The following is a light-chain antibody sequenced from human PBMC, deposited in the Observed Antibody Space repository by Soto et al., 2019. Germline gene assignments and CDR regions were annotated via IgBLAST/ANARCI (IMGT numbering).Light chain of an antibody. V-gene: IGLV2-23*01. Sequence: QSALTQPASVSGSPGQSITISCTGTSNDIGGYNLVSWYQQHPGKAPKLIIYEANKRPSGVSDRFSGSRSGTTASLTISALQAEDEADYYCVSWDKSLSAGVFGGGTKLTVL. CDR2: EAN. CDR3: VSWDKSLSAGV. CDR1: SNDIGGYNL. J-gene: IGLJ3*02.